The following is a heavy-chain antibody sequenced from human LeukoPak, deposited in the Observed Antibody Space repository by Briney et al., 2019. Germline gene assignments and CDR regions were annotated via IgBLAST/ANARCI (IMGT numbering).Heavy chain of an antibody. J-gene: IGHJ3*02. CDR2: ISYDGSNK. V-gene: IGHV3-30-3*01. CDR1: GFTFSSYA. Sequence: GGSLRLSCAASGFTFSSYAMHWVRQAPGKGLEWVAVISYDGSNKYYADSVKGRFTISRDNSKNTLYLQMNSLRAEDTAVYYCAREQRWYAFDIWGQGTMVTVSS. CDR3: AREQRWYAFDI. D-gene: IGHD4-23*01.